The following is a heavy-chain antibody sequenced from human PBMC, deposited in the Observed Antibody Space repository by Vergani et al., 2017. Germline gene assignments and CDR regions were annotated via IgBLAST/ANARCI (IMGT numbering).Heavy chain of an antibody. J-gene: IGHJ4*02. CDR1: GYTLTELS. D-gene: IGHD3-10*01. Sequence: QVQLVQSGAEVKKPGASVKVSCKVSGYTLTELSMHWVRQAPGKGLEWMGGFDPGDGEKIYAQKFQGRVTMTEDTSTDTAYMELSSLRSEDTAVCYCATGPTYYYGSATTDYWGQGTLVTVSS. CDR3: ATGPTYYYGSATTDY. V-gene: IGHV1-24*01. CDR2: FDPGDGEK.